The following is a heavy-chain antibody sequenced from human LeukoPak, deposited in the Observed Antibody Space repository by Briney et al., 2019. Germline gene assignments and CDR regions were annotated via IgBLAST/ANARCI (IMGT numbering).Heavy chain of an antibody. Sequence: VGSLRLSCAASGFTFSNYWMTWVRQAPGKGLEWVASIKEDGSEKYFVDSVKGRFTISRDNAKNSLYLQMNSLRAEDTAVYCCARILWGSSASNWFDPWGQGTLVTVSS. CDR1: GFTFSNYW. CDR2: IKEDGSEK. CDR3: ARILWGSSASNWFDP. D-gene: IGHD3-10*01. V-gene: IGHV3-7*01. J-gene: IGHJ5*02.